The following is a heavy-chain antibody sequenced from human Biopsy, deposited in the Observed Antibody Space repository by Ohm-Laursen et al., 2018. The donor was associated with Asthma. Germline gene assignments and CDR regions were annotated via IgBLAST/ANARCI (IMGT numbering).Heavy chain of an antibody. J-gene: IGHJ4*02. CDR3: ARKAGSCISRTCYSLDF. CDR2: INSVFGTT. Sequence: SVKVSCKSLGGTFNTYVIGWVRQAPGQGLEWMGGINSVFGTTTYPQKFQDGVTIAADDSTSTVYMELSSLRSEDTAVYYCARKAGSCISRTCYSLDFWGQGTLVTVSS. D-gene: IGHD2-2*01. V-gene: IGHV1-69*13. CDR1: GGTFNTYV.